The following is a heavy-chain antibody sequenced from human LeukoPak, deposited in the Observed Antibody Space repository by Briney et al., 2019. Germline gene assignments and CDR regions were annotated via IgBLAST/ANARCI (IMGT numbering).Heavy chain of an antibody. CDR2: ITSSSASI. CDR1: GFTFSRFS. J-gene: IGHJ4*02. V-gene: IGHV3-21*01. Sequence: PGGSLRLSCAASGFTFSRFSMNWARQAPGKGLEWVSSITSSSASIHYADSVRGRFTISRDNAKNSLYLQMNSLRVEDAAVYYCVRDRSLGDYWGLGTLVTVFS. CDR3: VRDRSLGDY. D-gene: IGHD7-27*01.